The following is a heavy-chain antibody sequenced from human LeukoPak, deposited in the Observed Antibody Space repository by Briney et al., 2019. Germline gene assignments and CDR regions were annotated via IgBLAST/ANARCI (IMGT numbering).Heavy chain of an antibody. CDR1: GYTITNNW. CDR2: INPSGTGT. V-gene: IGHV1-46*01. J-gene: IGHJ5*02. Sequence: ASVKVSCKASGYTITNNWMHWVRQAPGQGLEWMGVINPSGTGTSYGQKFLGRIIMTGDTPTSTLYMELNSLRSDDTAVYFCARDLDVGGGSYDHWGQGTLVTVSS. D-gene: IGHD1-26*01. CDR3: ARDLDVGGGSYDH.